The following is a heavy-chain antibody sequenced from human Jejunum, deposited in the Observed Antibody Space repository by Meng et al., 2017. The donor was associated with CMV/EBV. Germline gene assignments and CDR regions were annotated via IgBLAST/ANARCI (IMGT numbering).Heavy chain of an antibody. CDR3: ARDQAGTPMGWSDS. V-gene: IGHV3-7*01. Sequence: GFTLGSYWMSWVRQAPGKGLEWVANINPDGSVRHYLDSVKGRFTISRDSGKNSLYLQMNSLRAEDTAVFYCARDQAGTPMGWSDSWGQGTLVTVSS. D-gene: IGHD3-10*01. J-gene: IGHJ5*01. CDR2: INPDGSVR. CDR1: GFTLGSYW.